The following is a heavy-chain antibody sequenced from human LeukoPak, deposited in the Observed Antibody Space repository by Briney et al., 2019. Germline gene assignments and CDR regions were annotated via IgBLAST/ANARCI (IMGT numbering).Heavy chain of an antibody. D-gene: IGHD1-20*01. V-gene: IGHV4-34*01. CDR2: INHSGST. CDR1: RGSFSGYH. Sequence: PSETLSLTCGVYRGSFSGYHWSWIRQPPGKGLEWIGEINHSGSTNYNPSLKSRLTISVDTSKNQFSLRLSSVTAADTAVYYCARHRYSWNPVGQGTLVTVSS. J-gene: IGHJ5*02. CDR3: ARHRYSWNP.